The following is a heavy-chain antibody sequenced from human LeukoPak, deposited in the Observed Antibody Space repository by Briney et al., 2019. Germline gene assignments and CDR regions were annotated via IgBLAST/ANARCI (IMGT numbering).Heavy chain of an antibody. V-gene: IGHV3-21*04. CDR1: GFTFSSYS. D-gene: IGHD3-3*01. J-gene: IGHJ4*02. CDR3: ARSKVSDFWSGYYVPVYFDY. CDR2: ISSSSSYI. Sequence: GSLRLSCAASGFTFSSYSMNWVRQAPGKGLEWVSSISSSSSYIYYADSVKGRFTISRDNAKNSLYLQMNSLRAEDTAVYYCARSKVSDFWSGYYVPVYFDYWGQGTLVTVSS.